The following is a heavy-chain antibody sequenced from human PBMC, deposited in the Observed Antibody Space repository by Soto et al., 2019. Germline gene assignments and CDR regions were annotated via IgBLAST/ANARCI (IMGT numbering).Heavy chain of an antibody. D-gene: IGHD3-10*01. CDR1: GFTFSSYW. J-gene: IGHJ4*02. CDR3: ARDRGGGFDN. CDR2: IKDDGSEK. Sequence: EVQLVESGGGLVQPGGSLRLSCAASGFTFSSYWVTWVRQAPGKGLEWVANIKDDGSEKYYVDSVKGRFTISRDNAKNSLYLQMNSLRAEDTAVYYCARDRGGGFDNWGQGTLVTVSS. V-gene: IGHV3-7*04.